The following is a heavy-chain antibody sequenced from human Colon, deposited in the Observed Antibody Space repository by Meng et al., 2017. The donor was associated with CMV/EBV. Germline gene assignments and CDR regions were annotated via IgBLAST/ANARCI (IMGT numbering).Heavy chain of an antibody. V-gene: IGHV3-72*01. CDR2: IRNTYTT. CDR3: TRASYDSGSNWNIDL. J-gene: IGHJ2*01. D-gene: IGHD3-22*01. CDR1: GFTFSDHY. Sequence: ASGFTFSDHYMDGVRQAPGKGLEWVDRIRNTYTTEYAASVKGRFTISRDVSKDSLYLQMNSLKTEDTAVYYCTRASYDSGSNWNIDLWGRGTLVTVSS.